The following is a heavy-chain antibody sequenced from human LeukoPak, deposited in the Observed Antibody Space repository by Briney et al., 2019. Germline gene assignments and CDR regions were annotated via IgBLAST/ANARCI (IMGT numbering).Heavy chain of an antibody. CDR3: ARDGVVVVPAPSSFMDV. CDR1: GFTFSSYE. D-gene: IGHD2-2*01. CDR2: ISSSGSTI. Sequence: GGALRLSCAASGFTFSSYEMNWVRQAPGKGLEWVSYISSSGSTIYYADPLKGRFTISRDNAKNSLYPQMNSLRAEDTAVYYCARDGVVVVPAPSSFMDVWGKGTTVTVSS. J-gene: IGHJ6*03. V-gene: IGHV3-48*03.